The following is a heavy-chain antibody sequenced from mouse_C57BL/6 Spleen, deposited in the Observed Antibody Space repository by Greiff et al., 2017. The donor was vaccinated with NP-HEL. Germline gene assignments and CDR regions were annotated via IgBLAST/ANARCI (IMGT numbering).Heavy chain of an antibody. J-gene: IGHJ4*01. CDR2: IYPGDGDT. V-gene: IGHV1-82*01. CDR1: GYAFSSSW. Sequence: QVQLQQSGPELVKPGASVKISCKASGYAFSSSWMNWVKQRPGKGLEWIGRIYPGDGDTNYNGKFKGKATLTADKSSSTAYMQLSSLTSEDSAVYFCARSHPVGDAMDYWGQGTSVTVSS. D-gene: IGHD1-1*01. CDR3: ARSHPVGDAMDY.